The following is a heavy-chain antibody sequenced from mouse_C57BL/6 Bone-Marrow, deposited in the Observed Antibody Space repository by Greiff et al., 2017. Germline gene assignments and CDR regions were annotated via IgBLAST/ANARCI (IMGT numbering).Heavy chain of an antibody. Sequence: QVQLQQPGAELVKPGASVKVSCKASGYTFNSSWMHWVKQRPGQGLEWIGRIYPSDSDTNYNQKFKGKATLTADKSSSTAYMQLSSLTSEDSAVYYCAICYGSSYDYFYYWGQGTTLTVSS. CDR1: GYTFNSSW. D-gene: IGHD1-1*01. J-gene: IGHJ2*01. V-gene: IGHV1-74*01. CDR2: IYPSDSDT. CDR3: AICYGSSYDYFYY.